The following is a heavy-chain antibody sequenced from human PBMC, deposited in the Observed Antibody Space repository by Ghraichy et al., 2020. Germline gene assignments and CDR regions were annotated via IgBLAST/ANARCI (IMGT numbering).Heavy chain of an antibody. Sequence: ASVKVSCKASGYTFTSYGISWVRQAPGQGLEWMGWISAYNGNTNYAQKLQGRVTMTTDTSTSTAYMELRSLRSDDTAVYYCARDFDLGLEPNWFDPWGQGTLVTVSS. D-gene: IGHD1-1*01. V-gene: IGHV1-18*04. CDR1: GYTFTSYG. CDR3: ARDFDLGLEPNWFDP. J-gene: IGHJ5*02. CDR2: ISAYNGNT.